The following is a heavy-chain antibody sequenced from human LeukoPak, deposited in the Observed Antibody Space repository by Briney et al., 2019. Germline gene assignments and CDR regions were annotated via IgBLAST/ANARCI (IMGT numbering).Heavy chain of an antibody. J-gene: IGHJ4*02. Sequence: AASVKVSRKVSGYTLTELSMHWVRQAPGKGLEWMGGFDPEDGETIYAQKFQGRVTMTEDASTDTAYMELSSLRSEDTAVYYCATAKTYDSSGYYYRYYFDYWGQGTLVTVSS. D-gene: IGHD3-22*01. CDR2: FDPEDGET. V-gene: IGHV1-24*01. CDR1: GYTLTELS. CDR3: ATAKTYDSSGYYYRYYFDY.